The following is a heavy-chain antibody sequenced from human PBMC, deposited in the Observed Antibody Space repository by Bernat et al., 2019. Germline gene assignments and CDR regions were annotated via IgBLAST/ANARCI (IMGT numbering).Heavy chain of an antibody. D-gene: IGHD3-22*01. CDR2: IWYDGSNN. Sequence: QVQLVESGGGVVQPGRSLRLSCAASGCTFSSYGMHWVRQAPGKVLAWVAVIWYDGSNNYYAASLHGRFTTSRDNSKNTLYLEMHSLRAEGTAVYYCARGEYYDSSGYSADYWGQGTLVTVSS. CDR1: GCTFSSYG. V-gene: IGHV3-33*01. CDR3: ARGEYYDSSGYSADY. J-gene: IGHJ4*02.